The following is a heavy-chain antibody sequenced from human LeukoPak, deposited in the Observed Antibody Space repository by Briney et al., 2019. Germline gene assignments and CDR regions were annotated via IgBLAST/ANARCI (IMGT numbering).Heavy chain of an antibody. CDR2: ISSSGSTI. J-gene: IGHJ4*02. CDR1: GFTFSSYE. V-gene: IGHV3-48*03. Sequence: GGSLRLSCAASGFTFSSYEMNWVRQAPGKELEWVSYISSSGSTIYYADSVKGRFTISRDNAKKSLYLQMNSLRAEDTAVYYCARADWDTAMIDYWGQGTVVTVSS. D-gene: IGHD5-18*01. CDR3: ARADWDTAMIDY.